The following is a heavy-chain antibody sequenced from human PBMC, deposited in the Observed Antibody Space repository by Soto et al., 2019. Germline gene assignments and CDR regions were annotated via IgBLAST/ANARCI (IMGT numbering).Heavy chain of an antibody. D-gene: IGHD3-3*01. Sequence: SVTQPLPYSVSGGYVNSDNYYWSWLRQPPGKGLEWIGYVYRTGTTNYNPSLKSRLDISVDTSKNQFSLNLNSVTTADTAVYYCATSLFLEWLLCDYWGQGILDTVIS. CDR2: VYRTGTT. CDR3: ATSLFLEWLLCDY. V-gene: IGHV4-61*01. J-gene: IGHJ4*02. CDR1: GGYVNSDNYY.